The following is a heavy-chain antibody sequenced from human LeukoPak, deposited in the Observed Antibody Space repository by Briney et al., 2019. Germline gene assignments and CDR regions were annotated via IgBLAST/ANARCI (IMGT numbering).Heavy chain of an antibody. D-gene: IGHD6-6*01. J-gene: IGHJ4*02. Sequence: GGSLRLSCAASGFTFSNYSMDWVRQAPGKGLEWVSSISSSSSYIYYADSVKGRFTISRDNAKNSLYLQMNSLRAEDTAVYYCARDVFATRRPLYYIDYCGQGTLVTVSS. CDR2: ISSSSSYI. V-gene: IGHV3-21*01. CDR1: GFTFSNYS. CDR3: ARDVFATRRPLYYIDY.